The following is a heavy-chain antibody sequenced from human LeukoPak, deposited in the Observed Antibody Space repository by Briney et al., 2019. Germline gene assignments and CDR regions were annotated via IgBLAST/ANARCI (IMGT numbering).Heavy chain of an antibody. CDR3: ARARDIDY. V-gene: IGHV3-7*01. D-gene: IGHD2-15*01. CDR1: RFTFSTYW. CDR2: TKEDGSEK. Sequence: PGGSLRLSCAASRFTFSTYWMTWVRQAPGKGLEWVTSTKEDGSEKYYVDSVKGRFTISRDNAKNSLYLQMNSLRAEDTATYYCARARDIDYWGQGTLVTVSS. J-gene: IGHJ4*02.